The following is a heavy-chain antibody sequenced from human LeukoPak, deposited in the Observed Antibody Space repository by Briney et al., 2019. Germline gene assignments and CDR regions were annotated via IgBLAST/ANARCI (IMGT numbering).Heavy chain of an antibody. J-gene: IGHJ4*02. V-gene: IGHV3-21*01. CDR2: IGRSTSRM. CDR3: ARDWSPYDGSIQLFLFDY. Sequence: GGFLRLSCAASGFTFSSYSMNWVRQAPGKGLECVSSIGRSTSRMYYADSVKGRFTISRDNSKNTLYLQMNSLRAEDTAVYYCARDWSPYDGSIQLFLFDYWGQGTLVTVSS. CDR1: GFTFSSYS. D-gene: IGHD5-18*01.